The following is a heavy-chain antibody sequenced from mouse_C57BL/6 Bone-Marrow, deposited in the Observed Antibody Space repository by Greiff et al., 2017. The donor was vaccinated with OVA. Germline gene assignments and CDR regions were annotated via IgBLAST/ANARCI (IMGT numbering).Heavy chain of an antibody. Sequence: EVKLQESGPGLVKPSQSLSLTCSVTGYSITSGYYWNWIRQFPGNKLEWMGYISYDGSNNYNPSLKNRISITRDTSKNQFFLKLNSVTTEDTATYYCARSYSLGYFDVWGTGTTVTVSS. CDR1: GYSITSGYY. CDR2: ISYDGSN. CDR3: ARSYSLGYFDV. V-gene: IGHV3-6*01. D-gene: IGHD6-2*01. J-gene: IGHJ1*03.